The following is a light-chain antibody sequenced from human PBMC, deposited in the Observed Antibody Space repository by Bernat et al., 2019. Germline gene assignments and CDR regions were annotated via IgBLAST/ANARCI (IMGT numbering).Light chain of an antibody. J-gene: IGKJ5*01. V-gene: IGKV3-11*01. CDR3: QQRGIWPT. CDR1: QSVSSN. Sequence: EIVLTQSPDTLSLSPGERGTLSYRASQSVSSNLAWYQQKPGQAPRLLIYDASNRATGIPARFSGSGSGTDFTLTISSLEPEDFAVYYCQQRGIWPTFGQGTRLEIK. CDR2: DAS.